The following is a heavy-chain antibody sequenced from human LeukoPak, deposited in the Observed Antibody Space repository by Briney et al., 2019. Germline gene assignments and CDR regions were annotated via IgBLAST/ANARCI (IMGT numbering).Heavy chain of an antibody. Sequence: HPGGSLRLSCAASGFTFSSYEMNWVRQAPGKGLEWVSYISSSGSTIYYADSVKGRFTISRDNAKNSLYLQMNSLRAEDTAVYYCARDKGLSGSYPHWFDPWGQGTLVTVSS. V-gene: IGHV3-48*03. CDR1: GFTFSSYE. D-gene: IGHD1-26*01. J-gene: IGHJ5*02. CDR3: ARDKGLSGSYPHWFDP. CDR2: ISSSGSTI.